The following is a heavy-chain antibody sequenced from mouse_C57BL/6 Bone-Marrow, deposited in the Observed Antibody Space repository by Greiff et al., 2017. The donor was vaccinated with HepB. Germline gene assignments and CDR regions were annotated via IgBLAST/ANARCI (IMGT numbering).Heavy chain of an antibody. CDR3: ARSDGYPSWYFDV. CDR1: GYTFTSYW. J-gene: IGHJ1*03. CDR2: IHPNSGST. V-gene: IGHV1-64*01. D-gene: IGHD2-3*01. Sequence: QVQLQQSGAELVKPGASVKLSCKASGYTFTSYWMHWVKQRPGQGLEWIGMIHPNSGSTNYNEKFKSKATLTVDKSSSTAYMQLSSLTSEDSAVYYCARSDGYPSWYFDVWGTGTTVTVSS.